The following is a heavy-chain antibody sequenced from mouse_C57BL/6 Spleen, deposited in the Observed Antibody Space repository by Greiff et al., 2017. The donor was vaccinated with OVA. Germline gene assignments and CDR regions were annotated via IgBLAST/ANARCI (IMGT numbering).Heavy chain of an antibody. Sequence: QVQLQQSDAELVKPGASVKISCKVSGYTFTDHTIHWMKQRPEQGLEWIGYIYPRDGSTKYNEKFKGKATLTADKSSSTAYMQLNSLTSEDSAVYFCEREGIYYYGSSLAWLAYWGQGTLVTVSA. D-gene: IGHD1-1*01. CDR1: GYTFTDHT. CDR3: EREGIYYYGSSLAWLAY. J-gene: IGHJ3*01. V-gene: IGHV1-78*01. CDR2: IYPRDGST.